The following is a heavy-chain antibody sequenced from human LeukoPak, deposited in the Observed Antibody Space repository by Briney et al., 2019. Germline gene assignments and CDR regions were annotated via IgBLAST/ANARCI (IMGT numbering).Heavy chain of an antibody. V-gene: IGHV1-2*02. CDR2: INPNSGGT. CDR1: GYTFTGYY. CDR3: ARDEGYCSSASCSAELGY. Sequence: ASVKVSCKASGYTFTGYYMHWVRQAPGQGLEWMGWINPNSGGTIYAQNFQGRVTMTRDTSISTAYMELSRLRSDDTAVYYCARDEGYCSSASCSAELGYWGQGTLVTVSS. D-gene: IGHD2-2*01. J-gene: IGHJ4*02.